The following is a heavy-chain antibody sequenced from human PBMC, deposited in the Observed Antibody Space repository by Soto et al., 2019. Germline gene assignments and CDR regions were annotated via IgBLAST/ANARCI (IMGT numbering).Heavy chain of an antibody. J-gene: IGHJ4*02. CDR2: ISGSGGST. CDR3: ASRGRGGYYAY. D-gene: IGHD1-26*01. V-gene: IGHV3-23*01. Sequence: EVQLLESGGGLVQPGGSLRLSCAASGFTFSSYAMRWVRQAPVKGLEWVSAISGSGGSTYYADSVKGRFTISRDNSKNTLSPQPNRLGSEGTAVYYCASRGRGGYYAYWGQGTRVTVPS. CDR1: GFTFSSYA.